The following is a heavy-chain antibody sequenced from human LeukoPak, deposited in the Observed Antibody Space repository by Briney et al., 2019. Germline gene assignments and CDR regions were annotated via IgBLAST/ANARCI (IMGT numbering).Heavy chain of an antibody. J-gene: IGHJ4*02. Sequence: GGSLRLSCAASGFTFSSYAMSWVRQDPGKGLEWVSAISSSGSSTYYADSVKGRFTISRDNSKNTLYLQMSSLRAEDTAVYYCAKRGSNKYFDYWGQGTLVTVSS. CDR2: ISSSGSST. CDR1: GFTFSSYA. CDR3: AKRGSNKYFDY. D-gene: IGHD2-15*01. V-gene: IGHV3-23*01.